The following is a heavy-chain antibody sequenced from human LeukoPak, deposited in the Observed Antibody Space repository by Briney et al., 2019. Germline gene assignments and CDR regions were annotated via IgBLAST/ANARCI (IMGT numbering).Heavy chain of an antibody. CDR2: INPSGST. CDR1: GFTFSSYA. J-gene: IGHJ4*02. D-gene: IGHD5-18*01. V-gene: IGHV4-34*01. CDR3: ARAGYSFEFDF. Sequence: GSLRLSCAASGFTFSSYAMNWIRQTPGKGLEWIGEINPSGSTNYNPSLKSRVTISVDTSKNQFSLKLTSVTAADTALYYCARAGYSFEFDFWGQGTLVTVSS.